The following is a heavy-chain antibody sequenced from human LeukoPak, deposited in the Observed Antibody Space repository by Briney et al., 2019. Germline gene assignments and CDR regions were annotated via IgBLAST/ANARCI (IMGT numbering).Heavy chain of an antibody. CDR2: ISGSGGST. CDR3: ARDLSPVVRASPMGY. D-gene: IGHD3-10*01. CDR1: GFTFSSYA. J-gene: IGHJ4*02. V-gene: IGHV3-23*01. Sequence: GGSLRLSCAASGFTFSSYAMSWVRQAPGKGLEWVSAISGSGGSTYYADSVKGRFTISRDNSRNTLYLQMNSLRAEDTAVYYCARDLSPVVRASPMGYWGQGTLVTVSS.